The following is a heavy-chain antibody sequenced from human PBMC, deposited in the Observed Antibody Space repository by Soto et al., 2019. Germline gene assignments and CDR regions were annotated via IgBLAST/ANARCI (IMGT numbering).Heavy chain of an antibody. Sequence: ASVKVSCKASGYTFTSYGISWVRQAPGQGLEWMGRISAYNGNTNYAQKLQGRVTMTTDTSTSTAYMELRSLRSDDTAVYYCARDDQLGGWFDPWGQGTLVTVSS. V-gene: IGHV1-18*04. CDR1: GYTFTSYG. CDR3: ARDDQLGGWFDP. D-gene: IGHD6-13*01. CDR2: ISAYNGNT. J-gene: IGHJ5*02.